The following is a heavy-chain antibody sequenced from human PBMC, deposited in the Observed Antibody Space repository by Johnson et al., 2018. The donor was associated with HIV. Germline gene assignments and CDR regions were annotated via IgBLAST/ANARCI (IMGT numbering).Heavy chain of an antibody. CDR2: ISYDGSNK. D-gene: IGHD6-6*01. V-gene: IGHV3-30-3*01. J-gene: IGHJ3*02. Sequence: QVQLVESGGDLVQPGRSLRLSCTASGFTFGEYAMSWVRQAPGKGLEWVAVISYDGSNKYYADSVKGRFTISRDNSKNTLYLQMNSLRAEDTAVYYCARERLVGYSSSAGAFDIWGQGTMVTVS. CDR3: ARERLVGYSSSAGAFDI. CDR1: GFTFGEYA.